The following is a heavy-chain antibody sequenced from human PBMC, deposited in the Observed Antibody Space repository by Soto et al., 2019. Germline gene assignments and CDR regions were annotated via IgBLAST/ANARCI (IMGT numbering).Heavy chain of an antibody. Sequence: EVQLVESGGGLGQPGGSLRLSCSASGFTFSSYWMHWVRQAPGKGLVWVSHINNDGSSTIYADSVRGRFTISRDNAKNTLYLEMNGLRAEDTAVYFCARDARYYYMDVWGKGTTVTVSS. CDR1: GFTFSSYW. V-gene: IGHV3-74*01. J-gene: IGHJ6*03. CDR3: ARDARYYYMDV. D-gene: IGHD6-6*01. CDR2: INNDGSST.